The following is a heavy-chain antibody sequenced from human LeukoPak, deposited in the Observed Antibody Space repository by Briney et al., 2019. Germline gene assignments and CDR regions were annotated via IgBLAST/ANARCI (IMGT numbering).Heavy chain of an antibody. V-gene: IGHV1-18*04. Sequence: ASVNVSCKASGYTFATSSITWVRQAPGQCPEWMGWISPKNGNTQYAQNVQGRVTMTTDTSTSTAYMELMSLRSDDTAVYYCTRVRDSSNWWGAFDMWGQGTTVTVSS. CDR1: GYTFATSS. D-gene: IGHD6-13*01. CDR3: TRVRDSSNWWGAFDM. J-gene: IGHJ3*02. CDR2: ISPKNGNT.